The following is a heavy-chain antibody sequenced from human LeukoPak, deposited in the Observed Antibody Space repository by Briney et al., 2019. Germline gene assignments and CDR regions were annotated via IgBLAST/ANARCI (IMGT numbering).Heavy chain of an antibody. V-gene: IGHV4-34*01. CDR2: IYHSGDT. D-gene: IGHD1-1*01. J-gene: IGHJ4*02. Sequence: SETLSLTCAVYGGSFSGYYWSWVRQPPGKGLEWIGEIYHSGDTNYNPSLDSRVTISVDKSNNQFSLRVSSVTAADTAVYYCARSDDRYFDYWGQGTLVTVSS. CDR3: ARSDDRYFDY. CDR1: GGSFSGYY.